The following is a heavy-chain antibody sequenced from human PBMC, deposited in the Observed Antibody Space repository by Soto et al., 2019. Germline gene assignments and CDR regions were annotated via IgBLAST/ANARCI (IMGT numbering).Heavy chain of an antibody. CDR3: AKGGRQWLVTSDFNY. D-gene: IGHD6-19*01. V-gene: IGHV3-30*18. J-gene: IGHJ4*02. CDR2: VSHDGRNT. CDR1: GSTFSDYA. Sequence: VQLVESGGGVVQPGRSLRLSCAASGSTFSDYAMHWVRQAPGKGLEWVAVVSHDGRNTHYADSVKGRFTISRDSSKNTFSLEMTSLRAEDTAVYYCAKGGRQWLVTSDFNYWGQGALVTVSS.